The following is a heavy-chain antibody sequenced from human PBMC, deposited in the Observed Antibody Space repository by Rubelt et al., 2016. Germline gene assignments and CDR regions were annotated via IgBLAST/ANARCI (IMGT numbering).Heavy chain of an antibody. V-gene: IGHV4-34*01. Sequence: QVQLQQWGAGLLKPSETLSLTCAVYGGSFSGYYWSWIRQPPGKGLEWIGEINHSGSTNYNPSLKSRVTISVDTSKNQFSLKLSSVTAADTAVYYCARAWQLVRGLDFDYWGQGTLVTVSS. D-gene: IGHD6-6*01. CDR1: GGSFSGYY. J-gene: IGHJ4*02. CDR3: ARAWQLVRGLDFDY. CDR2: INHSGST.